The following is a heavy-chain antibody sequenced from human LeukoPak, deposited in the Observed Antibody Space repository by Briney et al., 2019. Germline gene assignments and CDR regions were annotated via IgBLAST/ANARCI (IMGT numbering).Heavy chain of an antibody. V-gene: IGHV1-18*01. CDR2: ISAYNGNT. J-gene: IGHJ4*02. Sequence: ASVKVSCKASGYTFTNYGISRVRQAPGQGLEWMGWISAYNGNTNYAQKLQGRVTMTTDTSTSTAYMELRSLRSDDTAVYYCARVVLTGDYFDYWGQGTQVTVSS. CDR1: GYTFTNYG. D-gene: IGHD7-27*01. CDR3: ARVVLTGDYFDY.